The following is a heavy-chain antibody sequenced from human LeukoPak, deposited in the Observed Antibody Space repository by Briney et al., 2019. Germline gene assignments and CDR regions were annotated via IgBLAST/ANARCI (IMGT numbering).Heavy chain of an antibody. Sequence: ASVKVSCKASGYTFTSYGISWVRQAPGQGLEWMGWISAYNGNTNYAQKLQGRVTMTTDTSTSTAYMELRSLRSDDTAVYYCARVDYDILTGAYAYWGQGTLVTVSS. J-gene: IGHJ4*02. V-gene: IGHV1-18*01. CDR3: ARVDYDILTGAYAY. CDR2: ISAYNGNT. D-gene: IGHD3-9*01. CDR1: GYTFTSYG.